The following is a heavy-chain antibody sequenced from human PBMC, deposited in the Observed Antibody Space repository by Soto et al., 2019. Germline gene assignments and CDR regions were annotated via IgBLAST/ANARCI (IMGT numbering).Heavy chain of an antibody. V-gene: IGHV3-30*18. CDR3: AKDSGLPTYYDFWSGYESYNWFDP. CDR1: GFTFSSYG. J-gene: IGHJ5*02. CDR2: ISYDGSNK. Sequence: GGSLRLSCAASGFTFSSYGMHWVRQAPGKGLEWVAVISYDGSNKYYADSVKGRFTISRDNSKNTLYLQMNSLRAEDTAVYYCAKDSGLPTYYDFWSGYESYNWFDPWGQGTLVTVSS. D-gene: IGHD3-3*01.